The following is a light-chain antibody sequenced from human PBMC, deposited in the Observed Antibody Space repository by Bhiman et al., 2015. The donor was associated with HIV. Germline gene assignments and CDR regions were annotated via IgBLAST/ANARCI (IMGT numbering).Light chain of an antibody. Sequence: QSALTQPASVSGSPGQSITISCTGTSSDVGGYNYVSWYQQYPGKAPKLMIYDVSNRPSGVPNRFSGSKSDNTASLTISGLQAEDEADYYCCSYAGSYTFDYVFGTGTQVTVL. CDR2: DVS. CDR3: CSYAGSYTFDYV. V-gene: IGLV2-14*03. J-gene: IGLJ1*01. CDR1: SSDVGGYNY.